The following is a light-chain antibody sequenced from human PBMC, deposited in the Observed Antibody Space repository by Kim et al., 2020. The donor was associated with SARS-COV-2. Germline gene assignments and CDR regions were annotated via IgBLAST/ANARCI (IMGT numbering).Light chain of an antibody. J-gene: IGKJ1*01. Sequence: LSPGERATLSCRASQSVSSSYLAWYQQKPGQAPRLLIYGASSRATGIPDRFSGSGSGTDFTLTISRLEPEDFAVYYCQQYGSPWTFGQGTKVDIK. V-gene: IGKV3-20*01. CDR1: QSVSSSY. CDR2: GAS. CDR3: QQYGSPWT.